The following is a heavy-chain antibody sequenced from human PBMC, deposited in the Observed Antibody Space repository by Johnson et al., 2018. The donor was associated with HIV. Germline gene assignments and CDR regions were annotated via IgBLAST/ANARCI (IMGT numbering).Heavy chain of an antibody. CDR1: GFTVSSYY. CDR3: AKEGITMEVDI. D-gene: IGHD3-10*01. Sequence: VQLVESGGGLVQPGGSLRLSCAASGFTVSSYYMSWVRQAPGKGLEWVSVLFSGGTTYYADSVKGRFTISRDNSKNTLYLQMNSLRAEDTAVYYCAKEGITMEVDIWGQGTMVTVSS. V-gene: IGHV3-66*01. J-gene: IGHJ3*02. CDR2: LFSGGTT.